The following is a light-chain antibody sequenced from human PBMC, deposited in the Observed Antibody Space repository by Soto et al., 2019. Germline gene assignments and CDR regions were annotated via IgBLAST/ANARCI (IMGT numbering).Light chain of an antibody. CDR3: GAWDDTLNGYV. V-gene: IGLV1-44*01. CDR1: SXNIGNSS. Sequence: QSVLTQPPSASGTPGQRVTVCCSGNSXNIGNSSVSWYRQLPGSAPKLLIYNNVQRPSGVPERFSASKSATSASLAIRGLQSDDEADYYCGAWDDTLNGYVFGTGTKVTVL. J-gene: IGLJ1*01. CDR2: NNV.